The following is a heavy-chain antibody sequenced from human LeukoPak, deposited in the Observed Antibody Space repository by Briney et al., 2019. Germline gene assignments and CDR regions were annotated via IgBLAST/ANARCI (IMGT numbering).Heavy chain of an antibody. Sequence: GGSLRLSCAASGFTFSSYTMNWVRQAPGKGLEWVSHISSSSSTIYYADSVKGRFIISRDNAKNSLYLQMNSLRAEDTAVYYCARIAVAGWFDPWGQGTLVTVSS. CDR2: ISSSSSTI. CDR3: ARIAVAGWFDP. V-gene: IGHV3-48*04. CDR1: GFTFSSYT. J-gene: IGHJ5*02. D-gene: IGHD6-19*01.